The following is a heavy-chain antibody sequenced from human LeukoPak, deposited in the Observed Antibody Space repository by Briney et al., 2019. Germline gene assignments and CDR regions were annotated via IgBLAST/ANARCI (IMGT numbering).Heavy chain of an antibody. CDR1: GFTFGGYW. CDR2: IQQDGSRK. V-gene: IGHV3-7*01. J-gene: IGHJ4*02. CDR3: ARDTPGDGIDY. Sequence: TGGSLRLSCAASGFTFGGYWMSWVRQAPGKGLEWVANIQQDGSRKYYVDSVKGRFTISRDNAESSMYLQMNSLRAEDTAVYYCARDTPGDGIDYWGQGTLVTVSS. D-gene: IGHD3-10*01.